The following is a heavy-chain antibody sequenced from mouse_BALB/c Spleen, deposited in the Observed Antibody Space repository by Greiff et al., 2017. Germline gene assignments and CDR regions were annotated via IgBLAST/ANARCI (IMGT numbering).Heavy chain of an antibody. CDR1: GFTFSSYA. D-gene: IGHD2-4*01. J-gene: IGHJ3*01. CDR2: ISSGGSYT. CDR3: ARYYDYDWFAY. Sequence: EVHLVESGGGLVKPGGSLKLSCAASGFTFSSYAMSWVRQSPEKRLEWVAEISSGGSYTYYPDTVTGRFTISRDNAKNTLYLEMSSLRSEDTAMYYCARYYDYDWFAYWGQGTLVTVSA. V-gene: IGHV5-9-4*01.